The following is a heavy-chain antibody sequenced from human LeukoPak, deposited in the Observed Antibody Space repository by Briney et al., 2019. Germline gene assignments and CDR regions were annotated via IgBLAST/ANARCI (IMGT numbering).Heavy chain of an antibody. D-gene: IGHD6-19*01. V-gene: IGHV4-4*07. CDR1: GGSISSYY. J-gene: IGHJ6*03. Sequence: PSETLSLTCTVPGGSISSYYWSWIRQPAGKGLEWIGRIYTSGSTNYNPSLKSRVTMSVDTSKNQFSLKLSSVTAADTAVYYCAREGNLYSSARYYYYMDVWGKGTTVTVSS. CDR2: IYTSGST. CDR3: AREGNLYSSARYYYYMDV.